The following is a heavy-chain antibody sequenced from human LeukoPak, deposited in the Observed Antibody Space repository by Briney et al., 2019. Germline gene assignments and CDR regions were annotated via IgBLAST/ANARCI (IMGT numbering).Heavy chain of an antibody. Sequence: ASVKVSCKAPGYTFTSYGISWVRQAPGQGLEWMGWISAYNGNTNYAQKLQGRVTMTTDTSTSTAYMELRSLRSDDTAVYYCARDRTIFGVVIIDTGFDYWGQGTLVTVSS. CDR2: ISAYNGNT. V-gene: IGHV1-18*01. CDR3: ARDRTIFGVVIIDTGFDY. CDR1: GYTFTSYG. J-gene: IGHJ4*02. D-gene: IGHD3-3*01.